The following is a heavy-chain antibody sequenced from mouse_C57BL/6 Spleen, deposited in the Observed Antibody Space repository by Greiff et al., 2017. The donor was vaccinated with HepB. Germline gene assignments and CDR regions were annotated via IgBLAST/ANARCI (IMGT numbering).Heavy chain of an antibody. CDR3: ARAYDYGSNWYFDV. CDR1: GYTFTSYW. V-gene: IGHV1-69*01. D-gene: IGHD1-1*01. Sequence: QVQLQQPGAELVMPGASVKLSCKASGYTFTSYWMHWVKQRPGQGLEWIGEIDPSDSYTNYNQKFKGKSTLTVDKSSSTAYMQLSSLTSEDSAVYYCARAYDYGSNWYFDVWGTGTTVTVSS. CDR2: IDPSDSYT. J-gene: IGHJ1*03.